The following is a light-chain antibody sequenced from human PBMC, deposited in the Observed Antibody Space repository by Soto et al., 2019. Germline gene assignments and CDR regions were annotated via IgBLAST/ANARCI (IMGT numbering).Light chain of an antibody. J-gene: IGKJ4*01. CDR1: QAVDSNS. CDR3: QQYVASPLT. CDR2: TAT. Sequence: EFVLTQSPGALSVSPGETVTLSCRASQAVDSNSLAWYHHRPGLAPRLLIVTATTRANRVPDRFSGSGSGTDVTPTITRLEPEDSGFYLCQQYVASPLTFGGGTRV. V-gene: IGKV3-20*01.